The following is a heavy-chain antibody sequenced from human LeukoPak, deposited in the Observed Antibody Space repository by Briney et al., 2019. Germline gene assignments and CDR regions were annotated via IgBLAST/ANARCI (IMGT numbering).Heavy chain of an antibody. D-gene: IGHD5-12*01. J-gene: IGHJ4*02. CDR3: ARVRDIVATTGGYFDY. CDR1: GGSISSYY. Sequence: PSETLSLTCTVSGGSISSYYWSWIRQPAGKGLEWIGEIYHSGSTNYNPSLKSRVTISVDKSKNQFSLKLSSVTAADTAVYYCARVRDIVATTGGYFDYWGQGTLVTVSS. CDR2: IYHSGST. V-gene: IGHV4-59*12.